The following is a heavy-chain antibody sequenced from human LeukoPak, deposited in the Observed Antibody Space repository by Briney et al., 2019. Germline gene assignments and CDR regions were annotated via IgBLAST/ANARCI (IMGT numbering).Heavy chain of an antibody. CDR1: GGSISSGGYY. D-gene: IGHD2-21*01. J-gene: IGHJ3*02. CDR2: IYYSGST. V-gene: IGHV4-31*03. Sequence: SETLSLTCTVSGGSISSGGYYWSWIRQHPGKGLEWIGYIYYSGSTYYNPSLKSRVTISVDTSKNQFSLKLSSVTAADTAVYYCATLLWKANAFGIWGQGTMVTVSS. CDR3: ATLLWKANAFGI.